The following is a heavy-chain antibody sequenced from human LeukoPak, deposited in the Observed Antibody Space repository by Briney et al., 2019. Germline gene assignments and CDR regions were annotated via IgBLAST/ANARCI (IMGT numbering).Heavy chain of an antibody. D-gene: IGHD6-13*01. CDR2: IVPVVGLV. CDR3: ARSIAAAESGLHWFDP. CDR1: GGSLSSYP. Sequence: SVKVSCRASGGSLSSYPITWVRQAPGQGLECMGRIVPVVGLVQYSEKFEGRLTITADTSTKTAYMELSRLTSDDTAVYYCARSIAAAESGLHWFDPWGQGTPVTVSS. J-gene: IGHJ5*02. V-gene: IGHV1-69*02.